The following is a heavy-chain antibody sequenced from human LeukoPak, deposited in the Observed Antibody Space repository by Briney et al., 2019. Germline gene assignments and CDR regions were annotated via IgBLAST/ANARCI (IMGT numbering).Heavy chain of an antibody. CDR2: ISYEGSNK. Sequence: GRSLRLACAAAGFTFSSYAIHSVRQAPGKWLEWVAFISYEGSNKYYADSMKGRFTISRDNSKNTLYLQMNSLRAEDTAVYYCARDARDGYNSFWDYWGQGTLVTVSS. V-gene: IGHV3-30-3*01. CDR1: GFTFSSYA. CDR3: ARDARDGYNSFWDY. D-gene: IGHD5-24*01. J-gene: IGHJ4*02.